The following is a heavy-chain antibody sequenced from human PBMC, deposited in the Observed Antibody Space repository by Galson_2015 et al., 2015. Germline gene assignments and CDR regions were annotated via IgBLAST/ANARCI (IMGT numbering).Heavy chain of an antibody. Sequence: SLRLSCAASGFSFSNYWMSWVRQAPGKGLEWVANIKQDGSEKYSVDSVKGRFTISRDNTKNSLYLQMNRLRAEDTAVYYCAVGGYCSGGRCYYFDYWGQGILVTVSS. J-gene: IGHJ4*02. CDR3: AVGGYCSGGRCYYFDY. D-gene: IGHD2-15*01. V-gene: IGHV3-7*01. CDR2: IKQDGSEK. CDR1: GFSFSNYW.